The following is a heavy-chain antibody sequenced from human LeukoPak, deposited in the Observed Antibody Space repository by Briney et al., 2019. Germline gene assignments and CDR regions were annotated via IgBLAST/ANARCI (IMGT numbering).Heavy chain of an antibody. CDR1: GFTFSSYW. CDR3: ARDLSGVTGYTYGRGIDY. Sequence: GVLRLSCAASGFTFSSYWMSWVRQAPGKGLEWVANIKQDGSEKYYVDSVKGRFTISRDNAKNSLYLQMNSLRAEDTAVYYCARDLSGVTGYTYGRGIDYWGQGTLVTVSS. D-gene: IGHD5-18*01. V-gene: IGHV3-7*01. J-gene: IGHJ4*02. CDR2: IKQDGSEK.